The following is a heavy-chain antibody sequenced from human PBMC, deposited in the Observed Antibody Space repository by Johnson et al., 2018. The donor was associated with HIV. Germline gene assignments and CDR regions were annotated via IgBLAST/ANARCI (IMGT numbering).Heavy chain of an antibody. CDR2: IKSKTDGGTT. D-gene: IGHD5-18*01. J-gene: IGHJ3*02. V-gene: IGHV3-15*01. CDR3: TTCGYSYGFDAFDI. CDR1: GFTFSNAW. Sequence: VQLVESVGGLVKPGGSLRLSCAASGFTFSNAWMSWVRQATGKVLEWVGRIKSKTDGGTTDYAAPVKGRFTISRDDSKNTLYLQMNSLKTEDTAVYYCTTCGYSYGFDAFDIWGQGTMVTVSS.